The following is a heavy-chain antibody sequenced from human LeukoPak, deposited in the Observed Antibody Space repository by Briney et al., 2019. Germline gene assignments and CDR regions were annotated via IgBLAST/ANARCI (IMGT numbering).Heavy chain of an antibody. CDR3: ARATYYYDSSGY. D-gene: IGHD3-22*01. CDR2: IYHSGST. Sequence: SETLSLTCTVSGGSISSYYWSWIRQPAGKGLEWIGSIYHSGSTYYNPSLKSRVTISVDTSKNQFSLKLSSVTAADTAVYYCARATYYYDSSGYWGQGTLVTVSS. J-gene: IGHJ4*02. V-gene: IGHV4-4*07. CDR1: GGSISSYY.